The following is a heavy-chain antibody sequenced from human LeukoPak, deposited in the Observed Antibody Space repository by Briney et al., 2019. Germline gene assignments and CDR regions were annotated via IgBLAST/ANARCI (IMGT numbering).Heavy chain of an antibody. V-gene: IGHV1-69*13. J-gene: IGHJ4*02. CDR1: GGTFSSYS. CDR3: AIPNYDILTGPDLYYFDY. CDR2: IIPIFGTA. D-gene: IGHD3-9*01. Sequence: SVKVSCKASGGTFSSYSISWVRQAPGQGLEWMGGIIPIFGTANYARKFQGRVTITADESKSTAYMELSSLRSEDTAVCYCAIPNYDILTGPDLYYFDYWGQGTLVTVSS.